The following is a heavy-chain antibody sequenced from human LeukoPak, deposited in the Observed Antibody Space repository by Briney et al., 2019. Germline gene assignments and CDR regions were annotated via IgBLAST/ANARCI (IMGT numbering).Heavy chain of an antibody. V-gene: IGHV3-23*01. CDR2: ISGSGGST. J-gene: IGHJ6*02. D-gene: IGHD4-17*01. Sequence: GGSLRLSCAASGFTFSSYAMSWVRQAPGKGLEWVSAISGSGGSTYYADSVKGRFTISRDNSKTMLYLQMNSLRAEDTAVYYCAKSTYYGDYGYSYGMDVWGQGTTVTVSS. CDR3: AKSTYYGDYGYSYGMDV. CDR1: GFTFSSYA.